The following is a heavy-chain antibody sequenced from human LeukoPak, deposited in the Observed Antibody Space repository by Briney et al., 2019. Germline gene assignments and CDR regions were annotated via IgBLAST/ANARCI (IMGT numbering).Heavy chain of an antibody. J-gene: IGHJ4*02. Sequence: PSETLSLTCAVSGGSISSSNWWSWVRQPPGKGLEWIGEIYHSGSTNYNPSLKSRVTISVDKSKNQSSLKLSSVTAADTAVYYCARGVSVPYFDWLLSSPQSTYYFDYWGQGTLVTVSS. CDR1: GGSISSSNW. CDR3: ARGVSVPYFDWLLSSPQSTYYFDY. V-gene: IGHV4-4*02. D-gene: IGHD3-9*01. CDR2: IYHSGST.